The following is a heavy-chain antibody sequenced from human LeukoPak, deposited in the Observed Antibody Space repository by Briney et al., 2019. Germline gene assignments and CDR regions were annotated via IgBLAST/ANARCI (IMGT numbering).Heavy chain of an antibody. CDR1: GFTFSSYA. CDR2: ISGSGGST. Sequence: GGSLRLSCAASGFTFSSYAMSWVRQAPGKGLEWVSAISGSGGSTYYADSVKGRFTISRDNSKNTLYLQMNSLRAEDTAVYYCAPRPLRAEYFQHGGQGTLVTVSS. V-gene: IGHV3-23*01. J-gene: IGHJ1*01. CDR3: APRPLRAEYFQH.